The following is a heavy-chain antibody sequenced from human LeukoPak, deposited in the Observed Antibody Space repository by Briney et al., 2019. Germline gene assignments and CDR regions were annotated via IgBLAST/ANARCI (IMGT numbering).Heavy chain of an antibody. CDR2: IKQDGSEK. Sequence: GGSLRLSCAASGFTFSSYWMSWVRQAPGKGLEWVANIKQDGSEKYYVDSVKGRFTISRDNAKNSLYLQMNSLRAEDTAVYYCARVPINYDFWSGYHYMDVWGKGTTVTVSS. J-gene: IGHJ6*03. D-gene: IGHD3-3*01. CDR1: GFTFSSYW. CDR3: ARVPINYDFWSGYHYMDV. V-gene: IGHV3-7*04.